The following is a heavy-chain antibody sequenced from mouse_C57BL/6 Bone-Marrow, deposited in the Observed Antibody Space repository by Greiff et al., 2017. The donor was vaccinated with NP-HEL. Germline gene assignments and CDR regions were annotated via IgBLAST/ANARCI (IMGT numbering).Heavy chain of an antibody. CDR2: INPNNGGT. CDR3: AREVYYYGSSYRFAY. CDR1: GYTFTDYY. Sequence: VQLQQSGPELVKPGASVKISCKASGYTFTDYYMNWVKQSHGKSLEWIGDINPNNGGTSYNQKFKGKATLTVDKSSSTAYMELRSLTSEDSAVYYCAREVYYYGSSYRFAYWGQGTLVTVSA. J-gene: IGHJ3*01. V-gene: IGHV1-26*01. D-gene: IGHD1-1*01.